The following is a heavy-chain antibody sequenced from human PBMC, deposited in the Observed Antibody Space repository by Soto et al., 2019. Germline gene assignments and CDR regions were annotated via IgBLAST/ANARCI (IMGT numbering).Heavy chain of an antibody. D-gene: IGHD2-2*01. CDR1: GGTFSSYA. J-gene: IGHJ6*02. Sequence: QVQLVQSGAEVKKPGSSVKVSCKASGGTFSSYAISWVRQAPGQGLEWMGGIIPISETTNYAQKFQGRVTINADESKSTAYMELSSQRSEDTAVYYCARSQGSSTSLEIYYYYYYGMDVWGQGTTVTVSS. CDR2: IIPISETT. V-gene: IGHV1-69*01. CDR3: ARSQGSSTSLEIYYYYYYGMDV.